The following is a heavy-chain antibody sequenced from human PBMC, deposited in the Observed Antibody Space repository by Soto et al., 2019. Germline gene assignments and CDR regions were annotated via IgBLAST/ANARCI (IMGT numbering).Heavy chain of an antibody. J-gene: IGHJ6*03. V-gene: IGHV4-31*03. CDR2: IYYSGST. CDR1: GGSISSGGYY. CDR3: ARLAVTFGGVIGSYMDV. D-gene: IGHD3-16*02. Sequence: PSETLSLTCTVSGGSISSGGYYWSWIRQHPGKGLEWIGYIYYSGSTYCNPSLKSRVTISVDTSKNQFSLKLSSVTAADTAVYYCARLAVTFGGVIGSYMDVWGKGTTVTVSS.